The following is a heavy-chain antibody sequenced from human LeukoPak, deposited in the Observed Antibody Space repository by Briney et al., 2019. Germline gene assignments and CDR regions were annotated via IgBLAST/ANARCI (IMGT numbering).Heavy chain of an antibody. CDR2: ITGNGATT. V-gene: IGHV3-23*01. CDR1: GFSFSNYG. CDR3: ANDVGYIQLNLG. Sequence: GGSLRLSCATSGFSFSNYGMNWVRQAPGKGLEWVSGITGNGATTYYADSVKGRFTISRDNSRNTGYLQLNSLRAENTAVYYCANDVGYIQLNLGRGQGTLVTVSS. D-gene: IGHD1-1*01. J-gene: IGHJ4*02.